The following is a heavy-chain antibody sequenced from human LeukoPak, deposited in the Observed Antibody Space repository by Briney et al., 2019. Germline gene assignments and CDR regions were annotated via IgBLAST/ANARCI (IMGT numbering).Heavy chain of an antibody. CDR2: INPNSGGT. V-gene: IGHV1-2*02. D-gene: IGHD3-22*01. J-gene: IGHJ6*03. CDR1: GYTFTGYY. CDR3: ARGSSGRSYYDSSGYYPGSTRPDYYYMDV. Sequence: GASVKVSCKASGYTFTGYYMHWVRQAPGQGLEWMGWINPNSGGTNYAQKFQGRVTMTRDTSISTAYMELSRLRSDDTAVYYCARGSSGRSYYDSSGYYPGSTRPDYYYMDVWGKGTTVTVSS.